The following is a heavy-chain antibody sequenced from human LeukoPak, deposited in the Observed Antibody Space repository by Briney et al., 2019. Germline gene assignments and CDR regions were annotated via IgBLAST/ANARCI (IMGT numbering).Heavy chain of an antibody. CDR2: ISSSSSTI. V-gene: IGHV3-48*04. J-gene: IGHJ4*02. D-gene: IGHD3-22*01. CDR3: ARRWYYDSSGYELDY. CDR1: GFTFSSYS. Sequence: GGSLRLSCAASGFTFSSYSMNWVRQAPGKGLEWVSYISSSSSTIYYADSVKGRFTISRDNAKNSLYLQMNSLRAEDTAVYYCARRWYYDSSGYELDYWGQGTLVTVSS.